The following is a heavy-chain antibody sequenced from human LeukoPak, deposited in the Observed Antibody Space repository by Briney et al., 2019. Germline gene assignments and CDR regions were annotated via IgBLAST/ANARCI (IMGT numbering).Heavy chain of an antibody. CDR1: GFTFSSYW. V-gene: IGHV3-7*05. CDR3: ARDCGSDCSQAFDI. D-gene: IGHD2-21*02. Sequence: GGSLRLSCAAPGFTFSSYWMSWVRQAPGKGLEWVADIKQDATQKYYVDSVEGRFTISRDNAKNSLYLQMNSLRVEDTAVYYCARDCGSDCSQAFDIWGQGTMVTVSS. CDR2: IKQDATQK. J-gene: IGHJ3*02.